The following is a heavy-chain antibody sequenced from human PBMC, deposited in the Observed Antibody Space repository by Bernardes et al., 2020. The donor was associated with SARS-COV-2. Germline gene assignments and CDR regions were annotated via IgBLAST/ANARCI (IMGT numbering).Heavy chain of an antibody. CDR3: ARGGARDGSDNYRLEY. CDR1: GFVFSNFW. V-gene: IGHV3-74*01. CDR2: LDYDGGGA. J-gene: IGHJ4*02. D-gene: IGHD3-16*02. Sequence: GGSLRRPCEGPGFVFSNFWNPLVRQISGEGVMWGSRLDYDGGGARYAGSLRGRFTTSRDNAKNTLYLQMNSLSAEDDTAVYYCARGGARDGSDNYRLEYWGRGVLVTVS.